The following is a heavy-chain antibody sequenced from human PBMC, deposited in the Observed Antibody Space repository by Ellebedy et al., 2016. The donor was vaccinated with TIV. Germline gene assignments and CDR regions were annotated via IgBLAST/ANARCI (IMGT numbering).Heavy chain of an antibody. D-gene: IGHD4-17*01. J-gene: IGHJ4*02. CDR2: IIPIFGTA. V-gene: IGHV1-69*13. Sequence: SVKVSXXASGGTFSSYAISWVRQAPGQGLEWMGGIIPIFGTANYAQKFQGRVTITADESTSTAYMELSSLRSEDTAVYYCARALPIIDYGVYFDYWGQGTLVTVSS. CDR3: ARALPIIDYGVYFDY. CDR1: GGTFSSYA.